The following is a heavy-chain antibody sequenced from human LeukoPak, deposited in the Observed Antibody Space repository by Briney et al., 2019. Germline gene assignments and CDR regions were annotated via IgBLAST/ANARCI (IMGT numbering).Heavy chain of an antibody. CDR2: ISYDGSNK. V-gene: IGHV3-30-3*01. D-gene: IGHD6-6*01. CDR3: ARGGSSFAPQDV. CDR1: GFTFSSYA. Sequence: GRSLRLSCAASGFTFSSYAMHWVRQAPGKGLEWVAVISYDGSNKYYADSVKGRFTISRDNSKNTLYLQMNSLRAEDTAVYYCARGGSSFAPQDVWGKGTTVTVSS. J-gene: IGHJ6*04.